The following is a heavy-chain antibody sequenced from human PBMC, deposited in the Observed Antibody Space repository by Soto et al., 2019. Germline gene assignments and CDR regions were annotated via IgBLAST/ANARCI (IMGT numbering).Heavy chain of an antibody. D-gene: IGHD3-10*01. CDR2: ISSTTGTI. J-gene: IGHJ6*02. V-gene: IGHV3-48*02. CDR1: GFTFSNYN. Sequence: LRLSCEASGFTFSNYNMNWVRQAPGKGLEWISYISSTTGTIYYADSAKGRFTISRDNAKNSLYLQMSRLRDEDTAVYYCAREGLICFGDLIRNYYNYALDVWGQGATVTVSS. CDR3: AREGLICFGDLIRNYYNYALDV.